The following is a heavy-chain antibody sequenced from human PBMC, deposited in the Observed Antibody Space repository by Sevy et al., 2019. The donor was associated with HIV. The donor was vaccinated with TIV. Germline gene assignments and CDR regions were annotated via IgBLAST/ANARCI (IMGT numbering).Heavy chain of an antibody. D-gene: IGHD6-19*01. V-gene: IGHV3-13*04. CDR2: IGTLSDT. CDR3: ARGPTRGWAKNWFDP. Sequence: GGSLRLSCAASGFTFSNYDMHWVRQATGKGLEWVSSIGTLSDTFYPDSVKGRFTISRENAKNSLYLQMDSLRGEDTGVYYCARGPTRGWAKNWFDPWGQGTLVTVSS. J-gene: IGHJ5*02. CDR1: GFTFSNYD.